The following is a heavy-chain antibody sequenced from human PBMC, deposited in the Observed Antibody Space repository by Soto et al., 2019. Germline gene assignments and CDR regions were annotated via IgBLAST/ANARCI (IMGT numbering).Heavy chain of an antibody. J-gene: IGHJ4*02. V-gene: IGHV3-21*01. CDR1: GFTFSSYS. CDR3: ARTFEWGDYFDY. CDR2: ISSSSSYI. Sequence: SLRLSCAASGFTFSSYSVNWVRQAPGKGLEWVSSISSSSSYIYYADSVKGRFTISRDNAKNSLYLQMNSLRAEDTAVYYCARTFEWGDYFDYWGQGTLVTVSS. D-gene: IGHD1-26*01.